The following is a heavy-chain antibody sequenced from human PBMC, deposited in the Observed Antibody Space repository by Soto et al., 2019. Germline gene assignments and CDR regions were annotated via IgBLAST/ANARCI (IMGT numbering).Heavy chain of an antibody. D-gene: IGHD6-19*01. J-gene: IGHJ3*02. CDR1: GFTLSSYG. CDR3: VREVAVAGVPPGGAFQI. Sequence: QVQLVESGGGVVQPGTSLRLSCAASGFTLSSYGMHWVRQAPGKGLEWVAVLWSDGSTTYYADSVEGRFTISRDIYKSTLFLLMNGLRADDTAIYYCVREVAVAGVPPGGAFQIWGQGTTVTVSS. V-gene: IGHV3-33*01. CDR2: LWSDGSTT.